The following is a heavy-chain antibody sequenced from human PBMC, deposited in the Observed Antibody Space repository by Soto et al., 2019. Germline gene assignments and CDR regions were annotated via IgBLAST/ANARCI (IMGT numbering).Heavy chain of an antibody. CDR3: ARDRGGDYDFWSGTGYFQH. V-gene: IGHV3-48*02. Sequence: EVQLVESGGGLVQPGGSLRISCAASGITFSSYSMNWVRQAPGKGLEWVSYISSSSSTIYYADSVKGRFTISRDNAKNSLYLQMNSMRDEDTAVYYCARDRGGDYDFWSGTGYFQHWGQGTLVTVSS. CDR1: GITFSSYS. CDR2: ISSSSSTI. J-gene: IGHJ1*01. D-gene: IGHD3-3*01.